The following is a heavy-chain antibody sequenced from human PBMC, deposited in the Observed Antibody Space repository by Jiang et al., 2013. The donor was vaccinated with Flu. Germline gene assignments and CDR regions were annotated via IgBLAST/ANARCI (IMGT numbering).Heavy chain of an antibody. CDR3: AKNLMKMGFDVVFDI. V-gene: IGHV3-23*01. Sequence: VQLLESGGGLVQPGGSLTLSCAASGFTFSDSVMSWVRQAPGKGLEWVSGVTGTNIGTFYADSVKGRFSISRDNSKNTLYLQMNNLRAEDTALYYCAKNLMKMGFDVVFDIWAKGQLVTVSS. CDR2: VTGTNIGT. J-gene: IGHJ3*02. D-gene: IGHD2-15*01. CDR1: GFTFSDSV.